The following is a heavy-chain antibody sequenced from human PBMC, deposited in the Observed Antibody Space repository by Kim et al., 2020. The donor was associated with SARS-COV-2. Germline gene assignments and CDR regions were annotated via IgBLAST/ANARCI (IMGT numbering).Heavy chain of an antibody. CDR1: GGTFSSYA. D-gene: IGHD2-2*02. Sequence: SVKVSCKASGGTFSSYAISWVRQAPGQGLEWMGRIIPILGIANYAQKFQGRVTITADKSTSTAYMELSSLRSEDTAVYYCARGLVVPAAIHERAFDIWGQGTMVTVSS. V-gene: IGHV1-69*04. J-gene: IGHJ3*02. CDR2: IIPILGIA. CDR3: ARGLVVPAAIHERAFDI.